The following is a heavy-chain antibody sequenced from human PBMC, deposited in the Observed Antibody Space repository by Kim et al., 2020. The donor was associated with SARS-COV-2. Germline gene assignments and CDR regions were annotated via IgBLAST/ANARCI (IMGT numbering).Heavy chain of an antibody. CDR1: GGSISSGAYY. CDR2: IYYIGST. CDR3: AREMASSGGFDY. D-gene: IGHD5-12*01. Sequence: SETLSLTCTVSGGSISSGAYYWSWIRQHPGKGLEWIGYIYYIGSTSYNPSLKSRLSISVDTSKNQFSLKLSSVTAADTAVYYCAREMASSGGFDYWGQGTLVTVYS. J-gene: IGHJ4*02. V-gene: IGHV4-31*03.